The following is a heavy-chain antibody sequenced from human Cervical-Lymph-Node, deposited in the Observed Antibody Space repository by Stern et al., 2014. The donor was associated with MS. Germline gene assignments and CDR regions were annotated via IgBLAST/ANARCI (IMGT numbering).Heavy chain of an antibody. CDR1: GYTFTSYY. Sequence: QVQLVQYGAEVQKSGASVKVSCKASGYTFTSYYMHWVRQAPGQGLEWMGIINPSRDSTTYAQKFQGRIKMTTDTSTNTVYMELRNLRSEDTAMYYCARDLGDVAAAGFLVYWGQGTLVTVSS. D-gene: IGHD6-13*01. CDR3: ARDLGDVAAAGFLVY. J-gene: IGHJ4*02. CDR2: INPSRDST. V-gene: IGHV1-46*01.